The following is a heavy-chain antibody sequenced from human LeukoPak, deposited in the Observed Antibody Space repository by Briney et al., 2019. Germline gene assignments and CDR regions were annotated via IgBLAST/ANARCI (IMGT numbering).Heavy chain of an antibody. CDR1: GGSISSYY. D-gene: IGHD6-13*01. Sequence: SETLSLTCTVSGGSISSYYWSWIRQPAGKGLEWIGRIYTSGSTNYNPSLKSRVTMSVDTSKSQFSLKLSSVTAADTAVYYCAREEGYSSSWYNWFDPWGQGTLVTVSS. CDR3: AREEGYSSSWYNWFDP. CDR2: IYTSGST. J-gene: IGHJ5*02. V-gene: IGHV4-4*07.